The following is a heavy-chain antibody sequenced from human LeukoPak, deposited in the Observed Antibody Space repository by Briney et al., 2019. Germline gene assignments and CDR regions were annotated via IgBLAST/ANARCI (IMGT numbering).Heavy chain of an antibody. CDR3: ARDNSGWYYFDY. CDR1: GGTFSSYA. D-gene: IGHD6-19*01. J-gene: IGHJ4*02. Sequence: SVKVSCKASGGTFSSYAISWVRQAPGQGLEWMGSIIPIFGTANYAQKFQGRVTITTDKSTSTAYMELSSLRSEDTAVYYCARDNSGWYYFDYWGQGTLVTVSS. V-gene: IGHV1-69*05. CDR2: IIPIFGTA.